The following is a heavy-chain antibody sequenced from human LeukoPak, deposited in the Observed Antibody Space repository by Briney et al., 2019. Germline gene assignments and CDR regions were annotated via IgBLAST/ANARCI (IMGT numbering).Heavy chain of an antibody. D-gene: IGHD4-17*01. CDR2: IYYSGST. Sequence: SETLSLTCTVSGGSISSSSYYWGWIRQPPGKGLEWIGYIYYSGSTNYNPSLKSRVTISVDTSKNQFSLKLSSVTAADTAVYYCATTNRYGDYDYYYYYGMDVWGQGTTVTVSS. V-gene: IGHV4-61*05. J-gene: IGHJ6*02. CDR3: ATTNRYGDYDYYYYYGMDV. CDR1: GGSISSSSYY.